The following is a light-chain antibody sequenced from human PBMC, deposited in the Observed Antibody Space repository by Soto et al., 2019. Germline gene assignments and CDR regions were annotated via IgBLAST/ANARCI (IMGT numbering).Light chain of an antibody. Sequence: DIQMTQSPSSLSASVGDRVTITCRASQSIVTYLNWYHQKKGKAPKILIYAASNLQSGVPSRFSGSGSGTHFTLTISSLQPEDFETYYCQQGYSNPPTFGQGTKVDIK. CDR1: QSIVTY. J-gene: IGKJ1*01. CDR3: QQGYSNPPT. V-gene: IGKV1-39*01. CDR2: AAS.